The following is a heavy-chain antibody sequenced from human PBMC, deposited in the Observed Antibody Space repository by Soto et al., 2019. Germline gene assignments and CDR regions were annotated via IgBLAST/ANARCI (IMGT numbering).Heavy chain of an antibody. D-gene: IGHD6-19*01. Sequence: EVQLLESGGGLVQPGGSLRLSCAASGFTFSTYAMGWVRQAPGKGLEWVSAIGGGGGSTHYAASVRGRFTISRDNSKNTLFLQMNSPRAEDTAVYYCAKIAEAVAGTVYGYWGQGTLVTVSS. CDR2: IGGGGGST. CDR3: AKIAEAVAGTVYGY. J-gene: IGHJ4*02. V-gene: IGHV3-23*01. CDR1: GFTFSTYA.